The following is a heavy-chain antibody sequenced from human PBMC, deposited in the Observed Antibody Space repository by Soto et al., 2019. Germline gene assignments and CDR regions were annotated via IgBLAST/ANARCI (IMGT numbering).Heavy chain of an antibody. J-gene: IGHJ4*02. CDR3: ARGRFLEWLLSVYFDY. CDR1: GGSISSSSYY. V-gene: IGHV4-39*07. D-gene: IGHD3-3*01. Sequence: PSETLSLTCTVSGGSISSSSYYWGWIRQPPGKGLEWIGSIYHSGSTNYNPSLKSRVTISVDTSKNQFSLKLSSVTAADTAVYYCARGRFLEWLLSVYFDYWGQGTLVTVSS. CDR2: IYHSGST.